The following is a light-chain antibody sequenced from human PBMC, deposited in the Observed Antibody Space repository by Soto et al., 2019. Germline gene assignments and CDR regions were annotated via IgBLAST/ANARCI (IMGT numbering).Light chain of an antibody. J-gene: IGKJ1*01. CDR1: QSVSSN. CDR3: QRHNSDART. V-gene: IGKV3-15*01. Sequence: VSDGERDTRSCRASQSVSSNLAWYQQKLGQDPRLLIYGASARATGIPARFSFSGSETEYALTLRTRQSDCFALPIYQRHNSDARTFGQGTKVDIK. CDR2: GAS.